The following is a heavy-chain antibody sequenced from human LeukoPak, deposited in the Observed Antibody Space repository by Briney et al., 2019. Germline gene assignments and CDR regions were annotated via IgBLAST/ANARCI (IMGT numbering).Heavy chain of an antibody. CDR1: GFRFSDSY. V-gene: IGHV3-11*03. J-gene: IGHJ4*02. Sequence: GGSLRLSCAASGFRFSDSYMSWIRQAPGKWLEWLSYISGSSYTKYADSVQGRFTISRDNGRESVYLQMNSLRGEDTAVYYCAHTPGGVGVTFWGQGTLVTVSS. CDR2: ISGSSYT. CDR3: AHTPGGVGVTF. D-gene: IGHD1-26*01.